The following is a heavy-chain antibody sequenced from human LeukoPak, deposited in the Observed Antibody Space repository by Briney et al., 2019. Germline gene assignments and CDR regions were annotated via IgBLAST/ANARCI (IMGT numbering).Heavy chain of an antibody. CDR3: ARGLDSSGYYAP. Sequence: ASVKVSCKASGYTFTSYYIHWVRQAPGQGLEWVGILNPTGGDTSYAENFRGRVTMTTDASTNTGYMELSSLRSDDTAVYYCARGLDSSGYYAPWGQGTLVTVSS. CDR2: LNPTGGDT. D-gene: IGHD3-22*01. V-gene: IGHV1-46*01. CDR1: GYTFTSYY. J-gene: IGHJ5*02.